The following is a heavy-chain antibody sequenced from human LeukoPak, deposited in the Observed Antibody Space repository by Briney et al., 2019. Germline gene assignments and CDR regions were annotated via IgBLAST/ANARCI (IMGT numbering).Heavy chain of an antibody. J-gene: IGHJ4*02. CDR2: IKEDGSAE. CDR3: ATSRDAPMET. V-gene: IGHV3-7*01. D-gene: IGHD5-18*01. Sequence: GGSLRLSCAASGFTSGFTFSNYWMSWVRQAPGKGLEWVANIKEDGSAEFYVDSVKGRFTISRDNAKNSLYLQMNSLRAEDTAVYYCATSRDAPMETGGQGTLVTVPS. CDR1: GFTFSNYW.